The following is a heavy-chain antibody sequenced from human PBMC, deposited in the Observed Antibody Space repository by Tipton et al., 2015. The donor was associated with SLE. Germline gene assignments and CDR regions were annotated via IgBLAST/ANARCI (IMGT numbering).Heavy chain of an antibody. CDR2: LHFTGIS. D-gene: IGHD3-22*01. V-gene: IGHV4-39*07. CDR1: GGSISSSSFY. Sequence: TLSFTCTVPGGSISSSSFYWGWIRQPPGKGLEWIGSLHFTGISYYNPSLKSRVTISVDTSRNQFSLNLSSVTAADTAVYYCAKGLNYYDSSGYYPFYYMDVWGKGTTVTVSS. J-gene: IGHJ6*03. CDR3: AKGLNYYDSSGYYPFYYMDV.